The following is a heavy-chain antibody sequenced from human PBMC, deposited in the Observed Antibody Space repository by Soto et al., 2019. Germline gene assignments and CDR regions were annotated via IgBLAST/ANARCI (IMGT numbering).Heavy chain of an antibody. J-gene: IGHJ3*02. CDR3: ARVIVGATADDAFDI. D-gene: IGHD1-26*01. Sequence: QGQLVQSGAEVKKPGSSVKFSCKTSGGTFSSYAISRVRQAPGQGLEWMGGIIPIFGTANYAEKFQGRVTITADDSTSTADMVLSSLGSEYTAVYCCARVIVGATADDAFDIWGQGKMVTVSS. V-gene: IGHV1-69*12. CDR2: IIPIFGTA. CDR1: GGTFSSYA.